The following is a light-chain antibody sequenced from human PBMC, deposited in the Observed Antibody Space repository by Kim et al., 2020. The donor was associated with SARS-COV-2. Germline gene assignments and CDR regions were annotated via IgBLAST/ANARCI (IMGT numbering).Light chain of an antibody. V-gene: IGKV1-9*01. CDR1: QGIGTS. CDR2: RVS. CDR3: QQLDSYPVT. Sequence: IQLTQSPASLSASVGDRVTITCRASQGIGTSIAWYQQKPGKAPNLLITRVSILRAGVPSRFSGSRSGTDFTLTINSLQPEDFATYYCQQLDSYPVTFGGGTKVDIK. J-gene: IGKJ4*01.